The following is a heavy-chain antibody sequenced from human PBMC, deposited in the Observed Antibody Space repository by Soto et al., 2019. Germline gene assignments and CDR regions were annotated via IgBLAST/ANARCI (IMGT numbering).Heavy chain of an antibody. Sequence: GGSLRLSCAASGFTFSSYGMHWVRQAPGKGLVGVSRINSDGSSTSYADSVKGRFTISRDNAKNTLYLQMNRLRAEDTAVYYCATPGYEIAPAANFHYWGQGTLVTVSS. CDR1: GFTFSSYG. V-gene: IGHV3-74*01. CDR2: INSDGSST. D-gene: IGHD6-13*01. J-gene: IGHJ4*02. CDR3: ATPGYEIAPAANFHY.